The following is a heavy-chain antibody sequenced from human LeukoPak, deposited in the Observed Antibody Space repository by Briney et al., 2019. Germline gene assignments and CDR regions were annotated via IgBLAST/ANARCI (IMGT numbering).Heavy chain of an antibody. CDR3: ARDYGDYFDY. CDR2: IYYSGST. J-gene: IGHJ4*02. CDR1: GGSISNYY. V-gene: IGHV4-59*01. D-gene: IGHD4-17*01. Sequence: ASETLSLTCTGSGGSISNYYWSWIRQPPGKGLEWIGYIYYSGSTNYNPSLKSRVIISVDTSKNQFSLKLSSVAAADTAVYYCARDYGDYFDYWGQGTLVTVSS.